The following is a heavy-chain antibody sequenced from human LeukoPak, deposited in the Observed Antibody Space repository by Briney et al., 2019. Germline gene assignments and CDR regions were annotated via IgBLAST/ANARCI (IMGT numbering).Heavy chain of an antibody. D-gene: IGHD4-17*01. CDR2: INSDGINT. J-gene: IGHJ4*02. Sequence: GGSLRLSCAASGFTFSNYWMHWVRQAPGKGLVWVSRINSDGINTSYADSVKGRFTISRDNAKNTLNLQMNSLRAEDTAVYYCARAVTTVLDYWGQGTLVTVSS. CDR3: ARAVTTVLDY. V-gene: IGHV3-74*01. CDR1: GFTFSNYW.